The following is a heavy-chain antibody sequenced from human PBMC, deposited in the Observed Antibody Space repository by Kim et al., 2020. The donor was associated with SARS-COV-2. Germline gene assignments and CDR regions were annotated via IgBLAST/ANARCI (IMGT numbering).Heavy chain of an antibody. D-gene: IGHD3-10*01. CDR2: IYYSGST. CDR1: GGSISSSSYY. CDR3: ARGPPHSLWFGDAHNPGGWFDP. J-gene: IGHJ5*02. Sequence: SETLSLTCTVSGGSISSSSYYWGWIRQPPGKGLEWIGSIYYSGSTYYNPSLKSRVTISVDTSKNQFSLKLSSVTAADTAVYYCARGPPHSLWFGDAHNPGGWFDPWGQGTLVTVSS. V-gene: IGHV4-39*07.